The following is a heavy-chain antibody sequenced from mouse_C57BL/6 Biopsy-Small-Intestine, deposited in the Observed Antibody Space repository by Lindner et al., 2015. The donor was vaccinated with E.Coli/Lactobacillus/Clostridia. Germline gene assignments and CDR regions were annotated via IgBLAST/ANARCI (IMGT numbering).Heavy chain of an antibody. CDR2: RSANNGNT. V-gene: IGHV1-53*01. D-gene: IGHD1-1*01. CDR3: ARDQENWNDHNDYYYHGMDV. J-gene: IGHJ1*01. Sequence: SVKVSCKASGYTFTSYGITWVRQAPGQGPEYMGWRSANNGNTNYAQKFQGRVTMTTDTSTSIAYMELRSLRSDDTAVYYCARDQENWNDHNDYYYHGMDVWGQGTTVTVSS. CDR1: GYTFTSYG.